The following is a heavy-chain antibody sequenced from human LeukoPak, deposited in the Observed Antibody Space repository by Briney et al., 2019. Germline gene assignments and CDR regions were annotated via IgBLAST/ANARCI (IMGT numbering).Heavy chain of an antibody. Sequence: SQTLSLTCTVSGGSISSGGYYWSWIRQPPGKGLEWIGYIYHSGSTYYNPSLKSRVTISVDRSKNQFSLKLSSVTAADTAVYYCARRGSSSSLGFDYWGQGTLVTVSS. CDR2: IYHSGST. CDR1: GGSISSGGYY. J-gene: IGHJ4*02. CDR3: ARRGSSSSLGFDY. D-gene: IGHD6-6*01. V-gene: IGHV4-30-2*01.